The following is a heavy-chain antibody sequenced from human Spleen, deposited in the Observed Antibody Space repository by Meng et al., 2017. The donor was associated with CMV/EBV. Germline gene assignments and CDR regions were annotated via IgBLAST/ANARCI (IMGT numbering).Heavy chain of an antibody. CDR1: ISSSNW. Sequence: ISSSNWWSWVRQPPGKGLEWIGEIYHSGSTNYNPSLKSRVTISVDKSKNQFSLKLSSVTAADTAVYYCARDFHPWIAVTNTGRAFDIWGQGTMVTVSS. J-gene: IGHJ3*02. CDR3: ARDFHPWIAVTNTGRAFDI. CDR2: IYHSGST. D-gene: IGHD6-19*01. V-gene: IGHV4-4*02.